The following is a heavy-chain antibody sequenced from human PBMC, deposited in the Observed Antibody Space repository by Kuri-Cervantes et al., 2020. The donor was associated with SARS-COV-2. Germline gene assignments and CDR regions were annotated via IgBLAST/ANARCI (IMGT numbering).Heavy chain of an antibody. CDR3: AKELNEGYSSSWYFDY. V-gene: IGHV3-23*01. CDR1: GFTFSSYA. Sequence: GGSLRPSCAASGFTFSSYAMSWVRQAPGKGLEWVSAISGSGGSTYYADSVKGRFTISRDNSKNTLYLQMNSLRAEDTAVYYCAKELNEGYSSSWYFDYWGQGTLVTVSS. J-gene: IGHJ4*02. D-gene: IGHD6-13*01. CDR2: ISGSGGST.